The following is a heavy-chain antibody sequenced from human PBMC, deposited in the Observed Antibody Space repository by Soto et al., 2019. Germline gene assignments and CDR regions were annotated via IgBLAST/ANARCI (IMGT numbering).Heavy chain of an antibody. CDR3: AREGDISSGYREVCEY. CDR1: GFTFSSYA. D-gene: IGHD3-22*01. V-gene: IGHV3-30-3*01. CDR2: ISCDGSNK. J-gene: IGHJ4*02. Sequence: QVQLVESGGGVVQPGRSLRLSCAASGFTFSSYAMHWVRQAPGKGLEWVAVISCDGSNKYYADSVKGRFTISRDNYKNTLYLQMKNLRAEDMAVYYCAREGDISSGYREVCEYLGEGTMVTVSS.